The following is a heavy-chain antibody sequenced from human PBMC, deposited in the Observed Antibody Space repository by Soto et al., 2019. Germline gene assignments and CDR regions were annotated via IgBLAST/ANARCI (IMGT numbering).Heavy chain of an antibody. V-gene: IGHV4-34*01. CDR2: INGRGST. D-gene: IGHD5-18*01. Sequence: QVQLQQWGAGLLKSSETLSLTCAVYGGSFSGDYWSWIRQPPGKGLEWIGEINGRGSTKYNPSLKSRVSMSVDPSKNQFSLQLTSVTAADTAVYYCARQGDSTMAIFDYWGQGGLVTVSS. J-gene: IGHJ4*02. CDR3: ARQGDSTMAIFDY. CDR1: GGSFSGDY.